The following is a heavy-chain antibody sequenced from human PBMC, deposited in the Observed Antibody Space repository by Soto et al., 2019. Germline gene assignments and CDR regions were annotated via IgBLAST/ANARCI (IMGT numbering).Heavy chain of an antibody. V-gene: IGHV4-34*01. J-gene: IGHJ4*02. CDR3: VRGPYNYNSRYFDY. D-gene: IGHD1-1*01. CDR2: INHSGIT. Sequence: SETLSLTCTVSGGSFSGYFWTWIRQPPGEGLEWLAEINHSGITNYSPSVESRVSMSVDTSKNQFSLRLYSVTAADTAVYYCVRGPYNYNSRYFDYWGQGTLVTVSS. CDR1: GGSFSGYF.